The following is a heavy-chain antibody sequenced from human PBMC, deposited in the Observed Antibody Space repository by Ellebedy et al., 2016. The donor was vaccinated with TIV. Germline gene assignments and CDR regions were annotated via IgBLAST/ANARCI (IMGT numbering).Heavy chain of an antibody. J-gene: IGHJ3*02. V-gene: IGHV3-11*06. D-gene: IGHD3-10*01. Sequence: GESLKISXVASGFTFSDFYMAWIRQAPGRGLELVSYISGTSSYISYADSVRGRFTISRDSAGNSLYLQMNSLRVEDTAVYYCAKYQGTKDGLDIWGQGSMVTVSS. CDR3: AKYQGTKDGLDI. CDR1: GFTFSDFY. CDR2: ISGTSSYI.